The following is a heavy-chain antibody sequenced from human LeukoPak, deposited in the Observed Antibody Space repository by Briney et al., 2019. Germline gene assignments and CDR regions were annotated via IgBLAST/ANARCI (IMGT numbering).Heavy chain of an antibody. Sequence: PSETLSLTCTVSGGSISSSSYYWGWIRQPPGKGLEWIGSIYYSGSTYYNPSLKSRVTISVDTSKNQFSLKLSSVTAADTAVYYCARMVQYSSSRFDYWGQGTLVTVSS. CDR2: IYYSGST. CDR3: ARMVQYSSSRFDY. V-gene: IGHV4-39*01. D-gene: IGHD6-13*01. CDR1: GGSISSSSYY. J-gene: IGHJ4*02.